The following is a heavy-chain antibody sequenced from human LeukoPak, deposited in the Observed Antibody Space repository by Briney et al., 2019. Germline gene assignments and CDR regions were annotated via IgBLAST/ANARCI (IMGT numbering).Heavy chain of an antibody. V-gene: IGHV1-69*13. D-gene: IGHD3/OR15-3a*01. CDR2: IIPIFGTA. CDR1: GGTFSSYA. Sequence: GASVKVSCKASGGTFSSYAISWVRQAPGQGLEWMGGIIPIFGTANYAQKFQGRVTITADESTSTAYMELSSLRSEDTAVYYCARGRRVPRTGYYYYYMDVWGKGTTVTISS. CDR3: ARGRRVPRTGYYYYYMDV. J-gene: IGHJ6*03.